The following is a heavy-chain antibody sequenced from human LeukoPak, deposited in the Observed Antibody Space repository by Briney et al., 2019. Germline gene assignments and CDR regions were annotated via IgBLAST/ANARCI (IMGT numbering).Heavy chain of an antibody. CDR3: ARTRGYNLGYSDY. CDR1: GYTFSSYD. Sequence: ASVKVSCKTSGYTFSSYDINWVRQATGQGLEWMGWMNPISGDTGYAQKFQDRVTMTRNTSKSTAYMELSSLSSEDTAVYYCARTRGYNLGYSDYWGQGTLVTVSS. V-gene: IGHV1-8*01. J-gene: IGHJ4*02. CDR2: MNPISGDT. D-gene: IGHD5-18*01.